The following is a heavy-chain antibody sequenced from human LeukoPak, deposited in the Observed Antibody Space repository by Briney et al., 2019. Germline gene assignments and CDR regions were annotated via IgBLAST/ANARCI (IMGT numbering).Heavy chain of an antibody. CDR1: GGSFSGYY. J-gene: IGHJ3*02. Sequence: SETLSLTCAVYGGSFSGYYWSWIRQHPGKGLEWIGYIYYSGSTYYNPSLKSRVTISVDTSKNQFSLKLSSVTAADTAVYYCARVPGYYYDSSGYYYAFDIWGQGTMVTVSS. D-gene: IGHD3-22*01. CDR2: IYYSGST. CDR3: ARVPGYYYDSSGYYYAFDI. V-gene: IGHV4-31*11.